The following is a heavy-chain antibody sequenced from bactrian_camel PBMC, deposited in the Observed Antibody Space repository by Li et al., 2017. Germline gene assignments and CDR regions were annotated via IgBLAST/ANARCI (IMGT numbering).Heavy chain of an antibody. CDR1: GFTFGIYW. CDR3: ATACQYKCWYRYTY. V-gene: IGHV3S1*01. CDR2: INSSGRST. Sequence: QVQLVETGGGLVQPGGSLRLSCAASGFTFGIYWMYWVRQAPGKGLEWVSDINSSGRSTNYADSVKGRFAISRDNAKNTLYLQMNGLKTEDSGVYYCATACQYKCWYRYTYWGQGTQVTVS. D-gene: IGHD6*01. J-gene: IGHJ4*01.